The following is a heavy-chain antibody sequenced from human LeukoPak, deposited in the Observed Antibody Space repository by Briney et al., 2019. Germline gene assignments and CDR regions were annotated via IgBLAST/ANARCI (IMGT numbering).Heavy chain of an antibody. J-gene: IGHJ5*02. V-gene: IGHV3-74*01. CDR2: INSDGSST. Sequence: GGSLRLSCAASGFTFSSYWMHWVRQAPGKGLVWVSRINSDGSSTSYADSVKGRFTISRDNAKNSLYLQMNSLRDEDTAVYYCARDAITMVRGVIIPNWFDPWGQGTLVTVSS. D-gene: IGHD3-10*01. CDR3: ARDAITMVRGVIIPNWFDP. CDR1: GFTFSSYW.